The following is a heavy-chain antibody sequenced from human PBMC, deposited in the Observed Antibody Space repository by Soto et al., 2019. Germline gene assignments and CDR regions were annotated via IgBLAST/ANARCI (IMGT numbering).Heavy chain of an antibody. V-gene: IGHV3-21*02. Sequence: EVQLVESGGGLVKPGGSLRLSCAASGFTFSTYTMHWVRQAPGKGLEWVSSIGSGISFMYHADSVKGRFTISRDNAKNSLFLQMNSLRAEDTAVYYCAREKGDGDFFDYWGQGTLVTVSS. CDR3: AREKGDGDFFDY. CDR2: IGSGISFM. CDR1: GFTFSTYT. D-gene: IGHD4-17*01. J-gene: IGHJ4*02.